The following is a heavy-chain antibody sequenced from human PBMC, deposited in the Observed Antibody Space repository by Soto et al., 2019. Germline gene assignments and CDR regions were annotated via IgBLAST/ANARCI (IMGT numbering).Heavy chain of an antibody. Sequence: SVKVSCKASGGTFSSYAISWVRQAPGQGLEWMGGIIPIFGTANYAQKFQGRVTITADESTSTAYMELSSLRSEGTAVYYCAREARITMIVGGTWFDPWGQGTLVTVSS. CDR1: GGTFSSYA. CDR3: AREARITMIVGGTWFDP. CDR2: IIPIFGTA. J-gene: IGHJ5*02. D-gene: IGHD3-22*01. V-gene: IGHV1-69*13.